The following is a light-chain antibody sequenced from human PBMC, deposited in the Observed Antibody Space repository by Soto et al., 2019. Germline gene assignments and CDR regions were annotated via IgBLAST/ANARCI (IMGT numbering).Light chain of an antibody. CDR3: QVWDSSSDHPGFYV. Sequence: SYELTQPPSVSVAPGQTARITCGGTNIGSKSVHWYQQKPGQAPVLVVYDDSDRPSGIPERFSGSNSGNTATLTISRVEAGDEADYYCQVWDSSSDHPGFYVFGTGTKLTVL. J-gene: IGLJ1*01. V-gene: IGLV3-21*02. CDR2: DDS. CDR1: NIGSKS.